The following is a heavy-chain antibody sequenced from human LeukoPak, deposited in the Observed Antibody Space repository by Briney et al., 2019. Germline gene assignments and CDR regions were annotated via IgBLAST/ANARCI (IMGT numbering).Heavy chain of an antibody. J-gene: IGHJ4*02. D-gene: IGHD3-10*01. Sequence: PGGSPRLSCAASGFTFSSYRMHWVRQAPGKGLVWVSRINSDGSSTSYADSVKGRFTISRDNAKNTLYLQMNSLRAEDTAVYYCARGPTRIRGVIITGDYWGQGTLVTVSS. V-gene: IGHV3-74*01. CDR1: GFTFSSYR. CDR2: INSDGSST. CDR3: ARGPTRIRGVIITGDY.